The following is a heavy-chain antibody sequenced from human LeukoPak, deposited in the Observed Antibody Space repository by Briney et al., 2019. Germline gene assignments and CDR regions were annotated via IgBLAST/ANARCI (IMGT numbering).Heavy chain of an antibody. D-gene: IGHD3-10*01. Sequence: ASVKVSCKASGYTFTGNYMHWVRQAPGQGLEWMGWINPNSGGTNYAQKFQGRVTMTRDTSISAAYMELSRLRSDDTAVYYCARDFYGSGSYYTSPDYWGQGTLVTVSS. CDR2: INPNSGGT. V-gene: IGHV1-2*02. CDR1: GYTFTGNY. J-gene: IGHJ4*02. CDR3: ARDFYGSGSYYTSPDY.